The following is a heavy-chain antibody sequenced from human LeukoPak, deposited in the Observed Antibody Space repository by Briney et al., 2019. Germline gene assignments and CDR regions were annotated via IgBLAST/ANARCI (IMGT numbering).Heavy chain of an antibody. Sequence: SETLSLTCTVSGGSISSRFYYWGWLRQPPGKGLEWIGSTYYSGTTYYKPSLKSGVSVSVDTSKNQLSLNLTSVTAADTALYYCARHGYYYYTSGYFGYWGQGILVTVSS. CDR3: ARHGYYYYTSGYFGY. V-gene: IGHV4-39*01. CDR1: GGSISSRFYY. J-gene: IGHJ4*02. CDR2: TYYSGTT. D-gene: IGHD3-22*01.